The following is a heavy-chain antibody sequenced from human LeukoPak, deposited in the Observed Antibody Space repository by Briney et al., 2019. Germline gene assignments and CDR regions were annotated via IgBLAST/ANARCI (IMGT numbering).Heavy chain of an antibody. CDR1: GGTFSSYA. V-gene: IGHV1-69*05. CDR3: ARAFALVTSDAFDI. Sequence: ASVKVSCKASGGTFSSYAISWVRQAPGQGLEWMGGIIPIFGTANYAQKFQGRVTITTDESTSTAYMELSSLRSEATAVYYCARAFALVTSDAFDIWGQGTMVTVSS. J-gene: IGHJ3*02. D-gene: IGHD4-17*01. CDR2: IIPIFGTA.